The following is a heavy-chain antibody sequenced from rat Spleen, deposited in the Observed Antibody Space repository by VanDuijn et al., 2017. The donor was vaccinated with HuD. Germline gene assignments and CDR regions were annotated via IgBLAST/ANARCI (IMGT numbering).Heavy chain of an antibody. CDR2: ITNTGGGT. Sequence: EVQLVESGGGLVQPGRSLKISCVASGFTFNKYWMTWIRQAPGKGLEWVASITNTGGGTYSPDSVKGRFTISRDNAKSTLYLQMDSLRSEDTATYYCTTDDGAYWGQGTLVTVSS. V-gene: IGHV5-31*01. J-gene: IGHJ3*01. CDR3: TTDDGAY. D-gene: IGHD4-1*01. CDR1: GFTFNKYW.